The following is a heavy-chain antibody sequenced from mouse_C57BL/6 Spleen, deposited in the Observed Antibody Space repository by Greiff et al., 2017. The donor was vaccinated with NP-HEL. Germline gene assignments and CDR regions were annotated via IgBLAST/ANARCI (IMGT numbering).Heavy chain of an antibody. D-gene: IGHD2-3*01. J-gene: IGHJ2*01. CDR1: GYTFTSYW. CDR2: IDPSDSYT. Sequence: QVQLKQPGAELVKPGASVKLSCKASGYTFTSYWMQWVKQRPGQGLEWIGEIDPSDSYTNYNQKFKGKATLTVDTSSSTAYMQLSSLTSEDSAVYYCATYDGYYVHYFDYWGQGTTLTVSS. CDR3: ATYDGYYVHYFDY. V-gene: IGHV1-50*01.